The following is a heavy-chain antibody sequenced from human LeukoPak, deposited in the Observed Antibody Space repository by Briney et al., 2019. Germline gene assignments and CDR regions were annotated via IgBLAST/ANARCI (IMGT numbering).Heavy chain of an antibody. D-gene: IGHD5-18*01. CDR1: GGSFSGYY. V-gene: IGHV4-34*01. J-gene: IGHJ6*02. CDR2: INHSGST. Sequence: PSETLSLTCAVYGGSFSGYYWSWIRQPPGKGLEWIGEINHSGSTNYNPSLKSRVTISVDTSKNQFSLKLSSVTAADTAVYYCARAGYSYGYVHNYYYYYGRDVWGQGTTVTVSS. CDR3: ARAGYSYGYVHNYYYYYGRDV.